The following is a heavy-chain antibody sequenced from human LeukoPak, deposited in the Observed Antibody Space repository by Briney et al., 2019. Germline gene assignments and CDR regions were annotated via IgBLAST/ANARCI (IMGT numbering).Heavy chain of an antibody. CDR2: ITSRGEST. CDR1: GFTFSIYA. D-gene: IGHD3-16*01. J-gene: IGHJ4*02. Sequence: GGSLRLSCAASGFTFSIYAMSWVRQAPGKGLQWVSSITSRGESTWYVDSVKGRFTITRDNSENTLYLQMNSLRAEDTAVYYCAKDYDSVWGGVDYWGQGTLVTVSS. V-gene: IGHV3-23*01. CDR3: AKDYDSVWGGVDY.